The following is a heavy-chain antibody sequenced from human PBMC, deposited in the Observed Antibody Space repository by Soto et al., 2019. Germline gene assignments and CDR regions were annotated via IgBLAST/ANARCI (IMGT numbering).Heavy chain of an antibody. D-gene: IGHD2-8*01. V-gene: IGHV3-23*01. CDR1: GFTFSNFA. CDR3: ARDLIGVISPLYWY. CDR2: LSGSGTST. J-gene: IGHJ2*01. Sequence: GRSLRLCSGASGFTFSNFAMSWVRQAPGGGLEWVSGLSGSGTSTYYADSVRGRFTISRDNSNNALYLQMTSLRADDTAVYYCARDLIGVISPLYWY.